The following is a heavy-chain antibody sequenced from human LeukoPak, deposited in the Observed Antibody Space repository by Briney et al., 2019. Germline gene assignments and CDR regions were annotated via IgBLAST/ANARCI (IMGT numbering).Heavy chain of an antibody. CDR2: ISAGGGNT. Sequence: GGSLRLSCAASEFTFSSYAMTWVRQAPGKGLEWVSDISAGGGNTYYADSVKGRFTISRDNSKNTVYLQMNSLRAEDTAVYYRAKGTSTYYYYMDVWGKGTTVTVSS. CDR3: AKGTSTYYYYMDV. CDR1: EFTFSSYA. D-gene: IGHD3-3*02. V-gene: IGHV3-23*01. J-gene: IGHJ6*03.